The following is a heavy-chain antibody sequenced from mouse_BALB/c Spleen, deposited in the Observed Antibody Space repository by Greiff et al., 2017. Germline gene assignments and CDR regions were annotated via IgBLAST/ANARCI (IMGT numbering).Heavy chain of an antibody. CDR3: TRSQRTDYFDY. CDR2: INPGSGGT. CDR1: GYAFTNYL. J-gene: IGHJ2*01. Sequence: LEESGAELVRPGTSVKVSCKASGYAFTNYLIEWVKQRPGQGLEWIGVINPGSGGTNYNEKFKGKATLTADKSSSTAYMQLSSLTSEDSAVYYCTRSQRTDYFDYWGQGTTLTVSS. V-gene: IGHV1-54*01.